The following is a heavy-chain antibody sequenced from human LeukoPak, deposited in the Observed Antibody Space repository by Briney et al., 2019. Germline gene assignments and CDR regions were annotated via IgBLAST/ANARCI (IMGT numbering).Heavy chain of an antibody. CDR1: GFTFSSYW. V-gene: IGHV3-7*03. D-gene: IGHD2-2*01. J-gene: IGHJ4*02. Sequence: GGSLRLSCAASGFTFSSYWISWVRQAPGKGLEWVANIKQDGSETYYADSVKGRFTISRDNSKNTLYLQMNSLRAEDTAVYYCAREYQLLEYYFDYWGQGTLVTVSS. CDR3: AREYQLLEYYFDY. CDR2: IKQDGSET.